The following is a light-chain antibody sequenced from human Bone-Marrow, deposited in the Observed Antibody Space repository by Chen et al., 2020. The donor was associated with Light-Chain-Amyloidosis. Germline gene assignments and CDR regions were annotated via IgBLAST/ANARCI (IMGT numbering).Light chain of an antibody. CDR1: DLPTKY. CDR2: RDT. J-gene: IGLJ2*01. CDR3: QSADSSGTYEVI. V-gene: IGLV3-25*03. Sequence: SSHLSQPPPVSVPPGQTARITCSGDDLPTKYAYWYQQKPGRAPVLVIHRDTERPSGISERFSGSSSGTTATLTISGVQAEDEADYHCQSADSSGTYEVIFGGGTKLTVL.